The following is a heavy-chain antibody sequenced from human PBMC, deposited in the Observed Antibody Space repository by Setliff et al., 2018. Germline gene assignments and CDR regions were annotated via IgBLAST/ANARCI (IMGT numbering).Heavy chain of an antibody. V-gene: IGHV1-69*13. D-gene: IGHD2-2*01. J-gene: IGHJ3*02. CDR3: ARGYQVTPPRADAFDI. CDR2: IIPLFGTT. CDR1: GGNFNNYA. Sequence: ASVKVSCKASGGNFNNYAINWVRQAPGQGLEWVGRIIPLFGTTNFAQEFQGRVTITADESTEATYMGLTSLRSEDTAVYYCARGYQVTPPRADAFDIWGQGTLVTVSS.